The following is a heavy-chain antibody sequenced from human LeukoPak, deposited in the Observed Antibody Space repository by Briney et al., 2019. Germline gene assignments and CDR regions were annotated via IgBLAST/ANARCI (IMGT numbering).Heavy chain of an antibody. CDR1: GFTFNSYG. CDR3: ARAARPLKYYYYMDV. CDR2: ISAYNGNT. Sequence: ASVKVSCKASGFTFNSYGFSWVRQAPGQGLEWMGWISAYNGNTNYAQNLQGRVTMTTDTSTSTAYMELRSLRSDDTAVYYCARAARPLKYYYYMDVWGKGTTVTVSS. D-gene: IGHD6-6*01. V-gene: IGHV1-18*01. J-gene: IGHJ6*03.